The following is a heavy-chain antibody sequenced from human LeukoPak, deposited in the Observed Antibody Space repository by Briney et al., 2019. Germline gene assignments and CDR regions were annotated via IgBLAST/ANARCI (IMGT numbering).Heavy chain of an antibody. V-gene: IGHV1-8*01. J-gene: IGHJ6*02. Sequence: ASVKVSCKASGYTFTSYDINWVRQATGQGLEWMGWMNPNSGNTGYAQKFQGRVTMTRNTSISTAYMELSSLRSEDTAVYYCASRIAAPRNYYYYGMDVWGQGTTVTVSS. D-gene: IGHD6-6*01. CDR1: GYTFTSYD. CDR2: MNPNSGNT. CDR3: ASRIAAPRNYYYYGMDV.